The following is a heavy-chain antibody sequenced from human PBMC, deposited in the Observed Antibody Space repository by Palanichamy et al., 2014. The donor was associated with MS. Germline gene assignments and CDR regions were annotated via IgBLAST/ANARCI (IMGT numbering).Heavy chain of an antibody. J-gene: IGHJ4*02. CDR3: AKFPYGIVGATFEYFDY. CDR2: ISGSGGST. D-gene: IGHD1-26*01. CDR1: GFTFSSYA. V-gene: IGHV3-23*01. Sequence: EVQLLESGGGLVQPGGSLRLSCAASGFTFSSYAMSWVRQAPGKGLEWVSAISGSGGSTYYADSVKGRFTISRDNSKNTLYLQMNSLRAEDTAVYYCAKFPYGIVGATFEYFDYWGQGTLVTVSS.